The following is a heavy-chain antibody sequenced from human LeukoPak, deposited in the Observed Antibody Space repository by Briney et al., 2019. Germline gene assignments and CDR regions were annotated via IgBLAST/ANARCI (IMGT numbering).Heavy chain of an antibody. J-gene: IGHJ4*02. Sequence: PSETLSLTCTVSGGSISNYYWNWIRQPPGKGLEWIGYIYYSGTTNYNPSLKSRVTISSDTSKNQFSLKLTSVTAADTAVYYCARYGVYAPDYWGQGVLVTVSS. D-gene: IGHD2/OR15-2a*01. CDR3: ARYGVYAPDY. CDR1: GGSISNYY. CDR2: IYYSGTT. V-gene: IGHV4-59*01.